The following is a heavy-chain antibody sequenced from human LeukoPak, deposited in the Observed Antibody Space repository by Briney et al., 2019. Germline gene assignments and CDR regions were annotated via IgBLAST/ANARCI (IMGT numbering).Heavy chain of an antibody. V-gene: IGHV3-20*04. D-gene: IGHD5-18*01. CDR2: INWNGRIT. J-gene: IGHJ6*03. Sequence: GESLRLSCAASGFTFDDYAMNWVRQVPGRGLGWVSGINWNGRITEYADSVKDRFTISRQNTKNSLYLYMNNLGGEDTALYFCAGGSVQLWLRDTYYYMDVWGKGTTVTVSS. CDR3: AGGSVQLWLRDTYYYMDV. CDR1: GFTFDDYA.